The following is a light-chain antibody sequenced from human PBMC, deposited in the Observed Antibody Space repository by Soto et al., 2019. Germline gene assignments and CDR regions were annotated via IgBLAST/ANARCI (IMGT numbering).Light chain of an antibody. CDR2: GNS. CDR1: SSKIGAGYD. V-gene: IGLV1-40*01. CDR3: QSYDSSLSGYV. Sequence: QSVLTQPPSVSGAPGQRVTISCTGSSSKIGAGYDVHWYQRLPGTAPKLLIYGNSNRPSGVPDRFSGSKSGTAASLALTGLQAEEEADYYCQSYDSSLSGYVFGTGTRSPS. J-gene: IGLJ1*01.